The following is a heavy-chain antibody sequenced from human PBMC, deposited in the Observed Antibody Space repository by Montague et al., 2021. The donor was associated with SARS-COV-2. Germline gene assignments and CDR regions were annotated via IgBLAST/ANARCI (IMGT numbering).Heavy chain of an antibody. CDR1: GASISSCSYY. CDR2: TYTSGST. D-gene: IGHD3-22*01. J-gene: IGHJ3*01. Sequence: TLSLTCTVSGASISSCSYYWSRIRQPAGKGLECIGRTYTSGSTNYNPSLKSRVTISVDTSKNQFSLKLSSVTAADTAVYYCARVPPYYYDSSGYYSGAFDLWGQGTMVTVSS. CDR3: ARVPPYYYDSSGYYSGAFDL. V-gene: IGHV4-61*02.